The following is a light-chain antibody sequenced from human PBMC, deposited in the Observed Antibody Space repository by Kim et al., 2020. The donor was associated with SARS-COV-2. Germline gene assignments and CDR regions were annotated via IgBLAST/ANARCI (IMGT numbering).Light chain of an antibody. CDR2: WAS. CDR3: QQFYTPPHT. J-gene: IGKJ1*01. V-gene: IGKV4-1*01. CDR1: QSVLYSANNENY. Sequence: DIVMTQSPDSLAVSLGERTTINCKSSQSVLYSANNENYLAWYQQKPGQPPKLLISWASTRESGVPDRFRGSGSGTDFTLTISSLQAEDVAVYYCQQFYTPPHTFGQGNKVDIK.